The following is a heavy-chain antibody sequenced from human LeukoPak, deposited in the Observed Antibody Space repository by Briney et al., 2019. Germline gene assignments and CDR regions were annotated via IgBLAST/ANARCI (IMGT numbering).Heavy chain of an antibody. Sequence: GGSLRLSCTPSGFTFSNYWMNWVRQAPGKGVGRVSVVNGDGTTTGHADSVKGRFTISRDNAKNTLYLQMSSLRVEDTAVYYCTTDLRTWGQGTLVTVSS. V-gene: IGHV3-74*01. CDR2: VNGDGTTT. CDR1: GFTFSNYW. CDR3: TTDLRT. J-gene: IGHJ5*02.